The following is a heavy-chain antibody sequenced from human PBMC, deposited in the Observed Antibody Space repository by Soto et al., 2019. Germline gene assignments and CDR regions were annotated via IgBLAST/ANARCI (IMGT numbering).Heavy chain of an antibody. D-gene: IGHD3-10*01. Sequence: EVQVLESGGGLVQPGGSLRLSCAGSGFSFSTYAMSWVRQAPGKGLEWVSSISGSGGNIYYADSVEGRFTISRDNSKKTLYLQMNSLRAEDTAVYYCAKDQRTFGSGSECYMDVWGKGTTVTVSS. CDR1: GFSFSTYA. V-gene: IGHV3-23*01. CDR3: AKDQRTFGSGSECYMDV. J-gene: IGHJ6*03. CDR2: ISGSGGNI.